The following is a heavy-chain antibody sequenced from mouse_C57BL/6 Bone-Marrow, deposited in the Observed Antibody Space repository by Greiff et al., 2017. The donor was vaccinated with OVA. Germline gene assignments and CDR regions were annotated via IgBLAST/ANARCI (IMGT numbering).Heavy chain of an antibody. Sequence: VKLMESGAELVRPGASVKLSCTASGFNIKDDYMHWVKQRPEQGLEWIGWIDPENGDTEYASKFQGKATITADTSSNTAYLQLSSLTSEDTAVYYCTKREYYDYSYWYFDVWGTGTTVTVSS. CDR2: IDPENGDT. J-gene: IGHJ1*03. D-gene: IGHD2-4*01. CDR3: TKREYYDYSYWYFDV. V-gene: IGHV14-4*01. CDR1: GFNIKDDY.